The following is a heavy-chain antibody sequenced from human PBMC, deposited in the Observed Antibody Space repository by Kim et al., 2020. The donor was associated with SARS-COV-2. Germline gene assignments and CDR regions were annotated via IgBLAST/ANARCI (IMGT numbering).Heavy chain of an antibody. J-gene: IGHJ4*02. CDR3: ARRSGYSSSWYFDY. Sequence: IPSFQGQVTISIDKSISTAYLQWSGLKASDTAMYYCARRSGYSSSWYFDYWGQGTLVTVSS. D-gene: IGHD6-13*01. V-gene: IGHV5-51*01.